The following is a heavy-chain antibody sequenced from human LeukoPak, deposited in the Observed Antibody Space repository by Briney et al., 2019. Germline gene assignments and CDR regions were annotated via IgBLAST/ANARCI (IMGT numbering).Heavy chain of an antibody. CDR3: AKDYDSSGNDFPFDY. J-gene: IGHJ4*02. Sequence: PGASLRLSCTASGFTFSSYAMTWVRQAPGKGLECVSTITSSGDGTYYADSVKGRSTISRDNPKNTLYLQMNSLRAEDTAVYYCAKDYDSSGNDFPFDYWGQGTLVTVSS. V-gene: IGHV3-23*01. CDR2: ITSSGDGT. D-gene: IGHD3-22*01. CDR1: GFTFSSYA.